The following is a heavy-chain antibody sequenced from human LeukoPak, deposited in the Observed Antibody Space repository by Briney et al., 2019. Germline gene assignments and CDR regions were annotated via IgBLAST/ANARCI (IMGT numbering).Heavy chain of an antibody. CDR1: GFTFSNFA. V-gene: IGHV3-23*01. J-gene: IGHJ5*02. Sequence: PGGSLRLSCAASGFTFSNFAMSWVRQAPGKGLEWVSSINGGGTTYYADSVRGRSTISRDNSKSTLYLQMNNLRAEDTAFYYCAKDRGNYYNTPRFDPWGQGTLVTVSS. CDR3: AKDRGNYYNTPRFDP. D-gene: IGHD3-10*01. CDR2: INGGGTT.